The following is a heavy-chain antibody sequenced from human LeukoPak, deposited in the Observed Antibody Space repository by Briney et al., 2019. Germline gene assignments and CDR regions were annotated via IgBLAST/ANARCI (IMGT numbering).Heavy chain of an antibody. CDR3: ARARLDSSGRFDY. CDR2: IYYGGST. V-gene: IGHV4-59*01. CDR1: GGSISSYY. Sequence: SETLSLTCTVSGGSISSYYWSWIREPPGKGLEWIGYIYYGGSTDYNPSLKSRVTISKDTSKTQFSLRLSSVTAADTAVYYCARARLDSSGRFDYWGQGALVTVSS. D-gene: IGHD3-22*01. J-gene: IGHJ4*02.